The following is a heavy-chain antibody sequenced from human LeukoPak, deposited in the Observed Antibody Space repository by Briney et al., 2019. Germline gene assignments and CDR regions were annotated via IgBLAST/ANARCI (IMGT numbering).Heavy chain of an antibody. D-gene: IGHD3-22*01. CDR2: ISSSSSYI. V-gene: IGHV3-21*01. Sequence: TGGSLRLSCAASGFTFSSYSMNWVRQAPGKGLEWVSSISSSSSYIYYADSVKGRFTISRDNAKNSLYLQMNSLRAEDTAVYYCARGRRVYYGSSGYYGDYWGQGTLVTVSS. J-gene: IGHJ4*02. CDR3: ARGRRVYYGSSGYYGDY. CDR1: GFTFSSYS.